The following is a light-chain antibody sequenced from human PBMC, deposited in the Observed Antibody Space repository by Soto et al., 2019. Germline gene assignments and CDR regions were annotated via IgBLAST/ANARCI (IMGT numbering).Light chain of an antibody. Sequence: EIVLTQSPGTLSLSPGERATLSCRASQSVSSNYLAWYQQKPGQAPRLLIYGASSRATGIPDRFSGSGSGTDFTLTISRLEPEDFAVYYCHQYGSLYTFGKGTKVEIK. CDR2: GAS. J-gene: IGKJ2*01. CDR1: QSVSSNY. V-gene: IGKV3-20*01. CDR3: HQYGSLYT.